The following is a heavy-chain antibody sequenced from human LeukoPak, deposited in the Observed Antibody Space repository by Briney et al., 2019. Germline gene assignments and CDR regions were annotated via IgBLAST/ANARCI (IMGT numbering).Heavy chain of an antibody. Sequence: SVKVSCKASGFTFGSIAMQWVRQARGQPLEWIGWIVVGSGNTNYAQKFQQRLTTTRDMSTNTAYMEVKSLRPEDTAVYYCAADTLYSGTWGQGTLVTVSS. CDR3: AADTLYSGT. V-gene: IGHV1-58*02. J-gene: IGHJ1*01. CDR1: GFTFGSIA. D-gene: IGHD4-23*01. CDR2: IVVGSGNT.